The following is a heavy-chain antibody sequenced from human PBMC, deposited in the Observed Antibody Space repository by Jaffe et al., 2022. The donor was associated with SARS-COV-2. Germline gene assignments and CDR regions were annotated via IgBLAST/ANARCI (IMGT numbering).Heavy chain of an antibody. CDR3: ARAGAKGFNYGFFDS. J-gene: IGHJ4*02. CDR1: GGSIGSGFYY. V-gene: IGHV4-61*02. Sequence: QVQLQESGPGLVTPSQTLSLTCTVSGGSIGSGFYYWNWIRQPAGKGLEWIGRIDTSGFTKYNPSLKSRVTISVDTSKNHFSLKLTSVTAADTAMYYCARAGAKGFNYGFFDSWGQGTLVTVSS. D-gene: IGHD3-10*01. CDR2: IDTSGFT.